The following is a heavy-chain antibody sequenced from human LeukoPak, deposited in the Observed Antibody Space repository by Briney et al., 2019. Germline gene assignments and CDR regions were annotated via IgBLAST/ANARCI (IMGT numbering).Heavy chain of an antibody. CDR1: GGTFSSYA. D-gene: IGHD3-22*01. CDR3: ARVGAVITPYYYYYYYMDV. J-gene: IGHJ6*03. CDR2: IIPIFGTA. V-gene: IGHV1-69*05. Sequence: ASVKVSXKASGGTFSSYAISWVRQAPGQGLEWMGGIIPIFGTANYAQKFQGRVTTTTDESTSTAYMELGSLRSEDTAVYYCARVGAVITPYYYYYYYMDVWGKGTTVTVSS.